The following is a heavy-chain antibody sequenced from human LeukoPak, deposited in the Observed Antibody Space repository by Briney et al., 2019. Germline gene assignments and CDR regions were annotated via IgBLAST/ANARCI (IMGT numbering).Heavy chain of an antibody. Sequence: GRSLRLSCAASGFTFSSYAMHWVRQAPGKGLEWVAVISYDGSNKYYADSVKGRFTISRDNSKNTLYLQMNSLRAEDTAVYYCARARAGYSYGDYYYYYMDVWGKGTTVTVSS. V-gene: IGHV3-30-3*01. CDR1: GFTFSSYA. CDR3: ARARAGYSYGDYYYYYMDV. CDR2: ISYDGSNK. J-gene: IGHJ6*03. D-gene: IGHD5-18*01.